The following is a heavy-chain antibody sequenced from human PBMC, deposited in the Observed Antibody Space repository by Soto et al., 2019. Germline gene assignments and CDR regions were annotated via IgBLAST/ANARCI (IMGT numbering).Heavy chain of an antibody. CDR3: ARHGNTVTTGYYYGMDV. D-gene: IGHD4-17*01. CDR1: GGSFSGYY. J-gene: IGHJ6*02. V-gene: IGHV4-34*12. Sequence: PSETLSLTCAVYGGSFSGYYWSWIRQPPGKGLEWIGQIFHGRSTNYSPSLKSRVTIPVDTSKNPFSLELRSVTAADTAVYYCARHGNTVTTGYYYGMDVWGQGTTVTVSS. CDR2: IFHGRST.